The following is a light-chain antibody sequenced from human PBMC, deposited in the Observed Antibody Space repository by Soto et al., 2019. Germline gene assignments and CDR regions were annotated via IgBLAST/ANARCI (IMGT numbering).Light chain of an antibody. CDR3: QQRSYWPIT. Sequence: EIVITQSPATLSVSPGERATLSCRASQSVSILLAWYQQKPGQAPRLLMYDASKRATGIPARFSGSGSGTDFTLTISSLEPEDFAVYYCQQRSYWPITSGQGTRLEI. CDR2: DAS. CDR1: QSVSIL. J-gene: IGKJ5*01. V-gene: IGKV3-11*01.